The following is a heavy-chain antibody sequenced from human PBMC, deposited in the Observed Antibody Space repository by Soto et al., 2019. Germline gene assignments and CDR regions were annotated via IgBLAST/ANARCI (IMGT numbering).Heavy chain of an antibody. CDR3: ARDLGWELPPIYYYYGMDV. CDR2: INPSGGST. D-gene: IGHD1-26*01. CDR1: GYTFTSHY. V-gene: IGHV1-46*01. J-gene: IGHJ6*02. Sequence: GASVKVSCKSSGYTFTSHYMHRVRQAPGQGLEWMGIINPSGGSTRYAQKFQGRVTMNRDTSTSTVYMELSSLRSEDTAVYYCARDLGWELPPIYYYYGMDVWGQGTTVTVSS.